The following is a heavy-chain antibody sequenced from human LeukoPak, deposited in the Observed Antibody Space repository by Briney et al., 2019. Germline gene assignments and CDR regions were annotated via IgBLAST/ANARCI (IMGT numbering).Heavy chain of an antibody. D-gene: IGHD3-16*01. CDR2: MNPNSGNT. Sequence: GGSVRVSCKASGYTFTIYDINWVRQAPGQGLEWMGWMNPNSGNTGYAQKFQGRVTMTWNTSISTAYMELSSLKSEDTAVYYCARRPFGWYFDLWGRGTLVTVSS. CDR3: ARRPFGWYFDL. CDR1: GYTFTIYD. V-gene: IGHV1-8*01. J-gene: IGHJ2*01.